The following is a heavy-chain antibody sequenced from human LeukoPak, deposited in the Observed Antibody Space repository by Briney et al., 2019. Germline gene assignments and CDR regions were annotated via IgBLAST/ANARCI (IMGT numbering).Heavy chain of an antibody. V-gene: IGHV3-23*01. Sequence: PGGSLRLSCAASGFTFSSYVISWVRQAPGKGLEWVSGISGSGGSTYYADSVKGRFTISRDNSKNTLYLQMNSLRAEDTAVYYCAKESLIPYRYHSSGYIDYWGQGTLVTVSS. J-gene: IGHJ4*02. CDR2: ISGSGGST. CDR1: GFTFSSYV. D-gene: IGHD3-22*01. CDR3: AKESLIPYRYHSSGYIDY.